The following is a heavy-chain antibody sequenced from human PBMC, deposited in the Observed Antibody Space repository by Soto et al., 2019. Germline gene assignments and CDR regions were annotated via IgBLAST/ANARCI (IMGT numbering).Heavy chain of an antibody. Sequence: QVPLVESGGGVVQPGRSLRLSCAASGFTFSSYGMHWVRQAPGKGLEWVAVIWYDGSNKYYADSVKGRFTISRDNSKNTLYLQMTSLRAEDTAVYYCARGYGDYFYYGMDVWGQGTTVTVSS. CDR3: ARGYGDYFYYGMDV. CDR2: IWYDGSNK. CDR1: GFTFSSYG. J-gene: IGHJ6*02. D-gene: IGHD4-17*01. V-gene: IGHV3-33*01.